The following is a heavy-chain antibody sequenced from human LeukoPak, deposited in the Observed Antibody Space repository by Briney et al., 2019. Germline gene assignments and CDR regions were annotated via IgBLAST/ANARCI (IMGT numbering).Heavy chain of an antibody. Sequence: GGSLRLSCAASGFTFSSYAMSWVRQAPGKGLEWVSAISGSGGSTYYADSVKGRFTISRDNSKNTLYLQMNSLRAEDTAVYYCARAEPLGIAVAGEGGYYYYGIDVWGQGTTVTVSS. V-gene: IGHV3-23*01. CDR2: ISGSGGST. D-gene: IGHD6-19*01. J-gene: IGHJ6*02. CDR1: GFTFSSYA. CDR3: ARAEPLGIAVAGEGGYYYYGIDV.